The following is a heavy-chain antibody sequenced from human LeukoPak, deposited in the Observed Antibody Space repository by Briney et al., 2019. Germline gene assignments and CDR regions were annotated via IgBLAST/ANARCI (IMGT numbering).Heavy chain of an antibody. J-gene: IGHJ4*02. D-gene: IGHD6-13*01. CDR1: GGSISSSNW. V-gene: IGHV4-4*02. Sequence: SETLSLTCAVSGGSISSSNWWSWVRQPPGKGLEWIGYIYHSGSTNYTPSLKSRVTISVDTSKNQFSLKLSSVTAADTAVYYCAKSRSPDIAAEGLYYWGQGTLVTASS. CDR2: IYHSGST. CDR3: AKSRSPDIAAEGLYY.